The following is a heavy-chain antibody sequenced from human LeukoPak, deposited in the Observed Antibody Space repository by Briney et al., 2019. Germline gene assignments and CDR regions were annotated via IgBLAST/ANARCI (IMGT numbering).Heavy chain of an antibody. V-gene: IGHV3-53*04. D-gene: IGHD2-21*02. J-gene: IGHJ6*02. CDR1: GFTVSSNY. CDR3: ARAWGDGAFYYYYGMDV. Sequence: GGSLRLSCATSGFTVSSNYMSWVRQAPGKGLEWVSVIYSGGSTYYADAVKGRFTISRHNSKNTLYLQMNSLRAEDTAVYYCARAWGDGAFYYYYGMDVWGQGTTVTVSS. CDR2: IYSGGST.